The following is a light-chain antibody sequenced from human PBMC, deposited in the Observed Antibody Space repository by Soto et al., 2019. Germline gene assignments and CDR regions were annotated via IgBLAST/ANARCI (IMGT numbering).Light chain of an antibody. CDR3: TSYAGSNNLV. J-gene: IGLJ3*02. Sequence: QSVLTQPASVSGSPGQSITISCTGTSSDVGGYNYVSWYQQHPGKAPKLIIYEVSKRPSGVPDRFSGSKSGNTASLTVSGLQAEDEADYYCTSYAGSNNLVFAGGTKVTVL. CDR1: SSDVGGYNY. V-gene: IGLV2-8*01. CDR2: EVS.